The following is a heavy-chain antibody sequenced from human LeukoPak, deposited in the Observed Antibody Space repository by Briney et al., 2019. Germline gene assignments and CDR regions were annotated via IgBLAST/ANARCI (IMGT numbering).Heavy chain of an antibody. CDR1: GYTFTGDY. CDR3: AKDVTPGDNVNDS. CDR2: INPTSGGT. D-gene: IGHD5-24*01. Sequence: ASVKASCKASGYTFTGDYLHWVRQAPGQGPEWMGWINPTSGGTNYAQKFQGRVTMTRDTSITTAYMELSGLRPDDTAVYYCAKDVTPGDNVNDSWGQGTLVTVSS. J-gene: IGHJ4*02. V-gene: IGHV1-2*02.